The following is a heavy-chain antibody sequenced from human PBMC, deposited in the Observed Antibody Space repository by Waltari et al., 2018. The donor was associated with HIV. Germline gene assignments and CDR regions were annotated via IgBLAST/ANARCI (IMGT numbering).Heavy chain of an antibody. CDR2: ISSNGITA. CDR3: AKDLWDLTVIRGAFWFDP. V-gene: IGHV3-23*01. CDR1: GFAFSNYA. D-gene: IGHD1-20*01. J-gene: IGHJ5*02. Sequence: EVRLFESGGVLVQPGGSLRLSCAASGFAFSNYAITLVRQAPGKGLQWVSTISSNGITAYHADSVKGRFTISRDNSKNTLSLQMKSLRVEDTALYFCAKDLWDLTVIRGAFWFDPWGQGTLVTVSS.